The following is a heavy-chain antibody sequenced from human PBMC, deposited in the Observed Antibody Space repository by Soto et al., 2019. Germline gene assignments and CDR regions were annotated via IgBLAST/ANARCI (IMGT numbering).Heavy chain of an antibody. Sequence: QVQLQQWGAGLLKPSETLSLTCAVYGESFSNHYWSWIRQPPGRGLEWIGEINYSGRTSYNPSLKCRVTISADTSKNQFSLKVNSVTAADTAVYYCAKHSGWSFDCWGQGTLVTVSS. D-gene: IGHD6-19*01. CDR1: GESFSNHY. J-gene: IGHJ4*02. V-gene: IGHV4-34*01. CDR3: AKHSGWSFDC. CDR2: INYSGRT.